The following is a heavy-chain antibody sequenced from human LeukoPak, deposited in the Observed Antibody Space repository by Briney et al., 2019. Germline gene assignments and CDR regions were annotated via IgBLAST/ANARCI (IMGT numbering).Heavy chain of an antibody. CDR2: IYYSGST. Sequence: PSQTLSLTCAVSGGSISSGGYSWGWLRQPPGKGLEWIGSIYYSGSTYYNPSLKSRVTISVDTSKNQFSLKLSSVTAADTAVYYCARVGRRAAKTIDYWGQGTLVTVSS. D-gene: IGHD2-15*01. CDR1: GGSISSGGYS. V-gene: IGHV4-39*07. CDR3: ARVGRRAAKTIDY. J-gene: IGHJ4*02.